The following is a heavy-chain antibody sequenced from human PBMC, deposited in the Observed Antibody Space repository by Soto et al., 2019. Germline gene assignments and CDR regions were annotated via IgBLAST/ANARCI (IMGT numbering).Heavy chain of an antibody. V-gene: IGHV3-21*01. CDR3: ARAPTYSGSYRTPDAFDI. D-gene: IGHD1-26*01. CDR2: ISSSSSYI. CDR1: GFTFSSYS. Sequence: GESLKISCAASGFTFSSYSMNWVRQAPGKGLEWVSSISSSSSYIYYADSVKGRFTISRDNAKNSLYLQMNSLRAEDTAVYYCARAPTYSGSYRTPDAFDIWGQGTMVTVSS. J-gene: IGHJ3*02.